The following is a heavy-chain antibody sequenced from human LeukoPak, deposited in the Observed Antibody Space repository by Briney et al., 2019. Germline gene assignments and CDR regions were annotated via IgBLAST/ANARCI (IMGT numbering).Heavy chain of an antibody. D-gene: IGHD3-10*02. CDR3: ARVKTLLAYYFPL. CDR2: IYSGGST. J-gene: IGHJ2*01. V-gene: IGHV3-53*05. Sequence: GGSLRLSCAVSGFNVSSNYLNWVRQAPGKGPEWVSVIYSGGSTYYADSVKGRFTISRDNSKNTLYLQMNSLRAEDTAVYYCARVKTLLAYYFPLWGRETLLPVPS. CDR1: GFNVSSNY.